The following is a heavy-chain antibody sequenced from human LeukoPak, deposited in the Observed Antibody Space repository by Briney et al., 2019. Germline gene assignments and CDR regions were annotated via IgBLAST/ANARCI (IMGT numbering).Heavy chain of an antibody. CDR3: ARDRGSGSYYIGVYDY. CDR1: GGSISSCY. CDR2: INYSGST. J-gene: IGHJ4*02. V-gene: IGHV4-59*01. D-gene: IGHD1-26*01. Sequence: SETLSLTCTVSGGSISSCYWIWIRQPPGKGLEWIGYINYSGSTNYNPSLKSRATISVDTSKNQFSLKLSSVTAADTAVYYCARDRGSGSYYIGVYDYWGQGTPVTVSS.